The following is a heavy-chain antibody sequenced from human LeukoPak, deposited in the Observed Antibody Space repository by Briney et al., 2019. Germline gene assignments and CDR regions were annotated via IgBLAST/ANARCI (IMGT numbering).Heavy chain of an antibody. J-gene: IGHJ4*02. V-gene: IGHV3-23*01. Sequence: GGTLRLSCVASGFTFSRHGMNWVRQAPGKGLEWVSGISPSGDIKYYVDSVKGRFTVSRDNSKNTLYLQINSLRDEDTAVYYCAKDDAWLQYNDWGQGTLVTVSS. CDR1: GFTFSRHG. D-gene: IGHD5-24*01. CDR2: ISPSGDIK. CDR3: AKDDAWLQYND.